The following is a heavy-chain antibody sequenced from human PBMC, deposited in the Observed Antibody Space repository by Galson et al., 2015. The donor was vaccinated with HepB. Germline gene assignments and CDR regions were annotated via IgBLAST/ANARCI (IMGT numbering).Heavy chain of an antibody. Sequence: SLRLSCAASGFTFSSYAMNWVRQAPGKGLEWVSGIGARGTIYYADSVKGRFTISRDNAKNSLYLQMNSLRAEDTAAYYCARGGPGHTLDYWGQGTLVTVSS. D-gene: IGHD2/OR15-2a*01. CDR2: IGARGTI. V-gene: IGHV3-69-1*01. J-gene: IGHJ4*02. CDR1: GFTFSSYA. CDR3: ARGGPGHTLDY.